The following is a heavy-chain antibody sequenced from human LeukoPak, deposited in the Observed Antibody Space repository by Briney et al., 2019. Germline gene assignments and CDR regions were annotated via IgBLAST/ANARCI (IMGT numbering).Heavy chain of an antibody. CDR3: ARRGGSSSRRSPIDY. CDR1: GFTFSDYW. J-gene: IGHJ4*02. V-gene: IGHV3-7*01. CDR2: IKQDGSQR. Sequence: PGGSLRLSCTASGFTFSDYWMTWVRQAPGKGPEGVANIKQDGSQRYYVDSVRGRFTISRDNAKNSLFLQMNGQRAEDTAVYYCARRGGSSSRRSPIDYWGQGTLVTVSS. D-gene: IGHD6-6*01.